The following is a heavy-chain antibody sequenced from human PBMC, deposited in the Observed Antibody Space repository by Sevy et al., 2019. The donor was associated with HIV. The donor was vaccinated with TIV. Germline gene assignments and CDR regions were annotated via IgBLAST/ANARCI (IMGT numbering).Heavy chain of an antibody. Sequence: GGSLRLSCAASGFTFSSYAMHWVRQAPGKGLEWVAVISYDGSNKYYADSAKGRFTISRENSTNTLYLQMNSLRAEDTAVYYCAREFRTVTFDYWGQGTLVTVSS. J-gene: IGHJ4*02. CDR3: AREFRTVTFDY. CDR1: GFTFSSYA. D-gene: IGHD4-17*01. CDR2: ISYDGSNK. V-gene: IGHV3-30-3*01.